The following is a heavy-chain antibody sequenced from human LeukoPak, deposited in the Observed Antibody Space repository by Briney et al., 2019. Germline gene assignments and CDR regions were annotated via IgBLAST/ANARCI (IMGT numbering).Heavy chain of an antibody. CDR2: INWNGGST. D-gene: IGHD6-19*01. CDR3: AKMQPYSSGWYEYYYYYMDV. CDR1: GFTFDDYG. V-gene: IGHV3-20*04. J-gene: IGHJ6*03. Sequence: PGGSPRLSCAASGFTFDDYGMSWVRQAPGRGLEWVSGINWNGGSTGYADSVKGRFTISRDNSKDTLYLQMNSLRAEDTAVYYCAKMQPYSSGWYEYYYYYMDVWGKGTTVTVSS.